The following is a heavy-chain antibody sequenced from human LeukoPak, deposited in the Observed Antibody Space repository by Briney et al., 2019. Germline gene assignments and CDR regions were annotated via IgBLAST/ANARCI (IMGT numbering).Heavy chain of an antibody. CDR2: ISASSGNT. J-gene: IGHJ6*03. Sequence: ASVKVSCKASGYNFNGFAVSWVRQAPGQGLEWMGWISASSGNTKLAQRLQGRVTMTTDTSTSTAYMELRSLRSDDTAVYYCARGFGVVAATISYLSYYMDVWGKATTVTVSS. D-gene: IGHD2-15*01. CDR1: GYNFNGFA. CDR3: ARGFGVVAATISYLSYYMDV. V-gene: IGHV1-18*01.